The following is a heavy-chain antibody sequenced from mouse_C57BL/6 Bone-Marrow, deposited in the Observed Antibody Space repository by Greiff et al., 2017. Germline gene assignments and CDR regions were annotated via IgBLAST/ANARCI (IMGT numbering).Heavy chain of an antibody. J-gene: IGHJ3*01. CDR2: IHPSSGST. CDR1: GYTFTSYS. D-gene: IGHD2-3*01. CDR3: ANDGPFAY. Sequence: QVQLQQPGAELVKPGASVKLSCKASGYTFTSYSMHWVKQRPGQGLEWIGMIHPSSGSTNYNVKFKGKATLTVDKSSSTAYMQLSSLTSADSAVYDCANDGPFAYWGQGTLVTVSA. V-gene: IGHV1-64*01.